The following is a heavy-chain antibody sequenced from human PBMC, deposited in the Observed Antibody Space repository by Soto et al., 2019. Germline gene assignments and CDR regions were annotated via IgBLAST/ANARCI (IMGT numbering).Heavy chain of an antibody. Sequence: EVKLVESGGGSGQPGGSLRLSCVASGYTFNSHAMNWIRQTPGKGLEWISSISGSGTTKYADSVKGRFTISRDNAHKSIYLEMNSLRVEDTGVYYCARGGIHWGQGALVTVSS. CDR1: GYTFNSHA. V-gene: IGHV3-48*03. D-gene: IGHD6-13*01. CDR2: ISGSGTT. CDR3: ARGGIH. J-gene: IGHJ4*02.